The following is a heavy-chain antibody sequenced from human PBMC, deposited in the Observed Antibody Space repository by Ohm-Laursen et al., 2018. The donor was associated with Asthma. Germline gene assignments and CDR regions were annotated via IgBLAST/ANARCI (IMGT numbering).Heavy chain of an antibody. J-gene: IGHJ5*02. CDR1: GGSISSGGYY. Sequence: SQTLSLTCTVSGGSISSGGYYWSWIRQHPGKGLEWIGYIYYSGSTYYNPSLKSRVTISVDTSKNQFSLKLSSVTAADTAVYYCARDAREYYDSSGYYHVFDPWGQGTLVTVSS. D-gene: IGHD3-22*01. CDR2: IYYSGST. CDR3: ARDAREYYDSSGYYHVFDP. V-gene: IGHV4-31*03.